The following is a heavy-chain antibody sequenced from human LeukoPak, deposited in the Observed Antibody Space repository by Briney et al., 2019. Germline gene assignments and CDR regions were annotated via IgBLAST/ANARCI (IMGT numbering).Heavy chain of an antibody. CDR1: GGSINSYY. Sequence: SETLSLTCSVSGGSINSYYWSWVRQSPGKGLEGSGDIYYSGSTNYNTSLTSRLTISVDTSKNQFSLKLRSVPAADTAVYYCARHVWLQPFDYWGQRTLVTVSS. J-gene: IGHJ4*02. CDR2: IYYSGST. CDR3: ARHVWLQPFDY. V-gene: IGHV4-59*08. D-gene: IGHD3-9*01.